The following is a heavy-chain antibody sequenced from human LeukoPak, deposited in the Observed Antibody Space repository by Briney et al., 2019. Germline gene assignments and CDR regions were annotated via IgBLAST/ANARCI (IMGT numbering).Heavy chain of an antibody. Sequence: PGGSLRLSCAASGFTFSSYAMHWVRQAPGKGLEWVAVISYDGSNKYYADSVKGRFTISRDNSKNTLYLQMNSLRAEDTAVHYCARAVASTFGLLDYWGQGTLVTVSS. V-gene: IGHV3-30-3*01. J-gene: IGHJ4*02. CDR3: ARAVASTFGLLDY. CDR2: ISYDGSNK. D-gene: IGHD6-19*01. CDR1: GFTFSSYA.